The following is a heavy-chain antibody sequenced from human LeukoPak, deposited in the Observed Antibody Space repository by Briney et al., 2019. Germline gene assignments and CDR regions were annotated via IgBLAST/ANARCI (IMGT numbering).Heavy chain of an antibody. Sequence: ASVKVSCKASGYTFTRYGISWVRQAPGQGLEWMGWISAYNGNTNYAQKLQGRVTMTTDTSTSTAYMELRSLRSDDTAVYYCAKTDSSGWSDYWGQGTLVTVSS. CDR1: GYTFTRYG. CDR3: AKTDSSGWSDY. V-gene: IGHV1-18*01. J-gene: IGHJ4*02. D-gene: IGHD6-19*01. CDR2: ISAYNGNT.